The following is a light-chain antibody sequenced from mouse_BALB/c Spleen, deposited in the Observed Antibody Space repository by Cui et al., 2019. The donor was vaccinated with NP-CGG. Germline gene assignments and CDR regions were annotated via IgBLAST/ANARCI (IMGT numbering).Light chain of an antibody. V-gene: IGLV1*01. CDR1: TGAVTTSNY. CDR2: GTN. Sequence: QAVVTQASALTISPGETVIFTCRSSTGAVTTSNYANWVQEKPDHLFTGLIGGTNNRAPGVPARFSGSLIGDKAALTITGAQTEDEAIYFCALWYSNHWVFGGGTKLTVL. J-gene: IGLJ1*01. CDR3: ALWYSNHWV.